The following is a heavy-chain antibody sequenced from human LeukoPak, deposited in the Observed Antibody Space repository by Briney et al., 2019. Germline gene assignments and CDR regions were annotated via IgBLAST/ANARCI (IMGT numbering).Heavy chain of an antibody. CDR1: GFTVSSNY. D-gene: IGHD1-26*01. V-gene: IGHV3-53*01. CDR3: ASLSGSYYFVDY. Sequence: GGSLRLSCAASGFTVSSNYMSWVRQAPGKGLEWVSVIYSGGSTYYADSVMGRFTISRDNSKNKPYLQMNSMRAEDNAVYYCASLSGSYYFVDYWGQGTLVTVSS. J-gene: IGHJ4*02. CDR2: IYSGGST.